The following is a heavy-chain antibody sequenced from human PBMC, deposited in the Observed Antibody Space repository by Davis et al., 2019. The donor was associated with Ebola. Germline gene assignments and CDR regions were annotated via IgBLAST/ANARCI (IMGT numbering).Heavy chain of an antibody. J-gene: IGHJ4*02. D-gene: IGHD3-22*01. CDR3: ARQERGYYYDSSGYYLDY. Sequence: SETLSLTCTVSGGSISSYYWSWIRQPPGKGLEWIGYMYYSGSTNYNPSLKSRVTISVDTSKNQFSLKLSSVTAADTAVYYCARQERGYYYDSSGYYLDYWGQGTLVTVSS. CDR2: MYYSGST. V-gene: IGHV4-59*08. CDR1: GGSISSYY.